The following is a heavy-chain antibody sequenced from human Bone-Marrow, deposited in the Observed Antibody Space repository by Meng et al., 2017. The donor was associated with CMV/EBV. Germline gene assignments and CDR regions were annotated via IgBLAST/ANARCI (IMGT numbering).Heavy chain of an antibody. CDR1: GFTFSNYG. CDR3: ARAWSGRNLYYYYGMDV. J-gene: IGHJ6*02. Sequence: GGSLRLSCAASGFTFSNYGMHWVRQAPGKGLEWVALIRYDGNNKYYTDSVKGRFTISRDNSKNTLYLQVNSLRTEDTAVYYCARAWSGRNLYYYYGMDVWGQGTTVTVSS. D-gene: IGHD3-3*01. CDR2: IRYDGNNK. V-gene: IGHV3-30*02.